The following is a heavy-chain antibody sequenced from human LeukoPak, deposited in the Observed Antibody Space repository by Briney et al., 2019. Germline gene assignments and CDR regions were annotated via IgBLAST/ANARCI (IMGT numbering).Heavy chain of an antibody. J-gene: IGHJ5*02. CDR1: GGSISSSSYY. D-gene: IGHD6-13*01. Sequence: SETLSLTCTVSGGSISSSSYYWGWIRQPPGKGLEWIGSIYYSGSTYYNPSLKSRVTISVDTSKNQFSLKLNSVTAADTAVYYCASPGASSSSWYRLGFDPWGQGTLVTVSS. V-gene: IGHV4-39*07. CDR2: IYYSGST. CDR3: ASPGASSSSWYRLGFDP.